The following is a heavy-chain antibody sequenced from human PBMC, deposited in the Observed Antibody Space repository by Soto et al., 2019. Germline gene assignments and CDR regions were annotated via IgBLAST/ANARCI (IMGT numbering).Heavy chain of an antibody. J-gene: IGHJ6*02. V-gene: IGHV4-4*02. CDR1: GGSISSSNW. CDR3: ARNRIQYYYYYGMDV. Sequence: SETLSLTCAVSGGSISSSNWWSWVRQPPGKGLEWIGEIYHSGSTNYNPSLKSRVTISVDKSKNQFSLKLSSVTAADTAVYYCARNRIQYYYYYGMDVWGQGTTVTVSS. CDR2: IYHSGST. D-gene: IGHD5-18*01.